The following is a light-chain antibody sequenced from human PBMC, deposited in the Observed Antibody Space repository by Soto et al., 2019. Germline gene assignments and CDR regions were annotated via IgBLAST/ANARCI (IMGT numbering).Light chain of an antibody. CDR2: GAS. J-gene: IGKJ4*01. CDR3: QPYNNWPLT. CDR1: QSVSSN. Sequence: EVVMTQSPSDLSVYPGARATLYCRASQSVSSNLAWYQQKPGQAPRLLIYGASTRATGIPARFSGSGSGAEFTLTISSLQSEDFAVYYCQPYNNWPLTFGGGTKVDI. V-gene: IGKV3-15*01.